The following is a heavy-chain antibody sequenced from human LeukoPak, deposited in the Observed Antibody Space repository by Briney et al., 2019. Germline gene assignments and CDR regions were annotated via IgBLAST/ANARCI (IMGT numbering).Heavy chain of an antibody. J-gene: IGHJ6*03. CDR3: ARDFKFESTNCCYYMDV. CDR2: ISYDGSNE. V-gene: IGHV3-30-3*01. CDR1: GFTFSSYA. D-gene: IGHD2-2*01. Sequence: PGGSLRLSCAASGFTFSSYAMHWVHQAPGKGLEWVAVISYDGSNEYYADSVKGRFTISRDNAKNSLYLQMNSLRAEDTAVYYCARDFKFESTNCCYYMDVWGKGTTVTVSS.